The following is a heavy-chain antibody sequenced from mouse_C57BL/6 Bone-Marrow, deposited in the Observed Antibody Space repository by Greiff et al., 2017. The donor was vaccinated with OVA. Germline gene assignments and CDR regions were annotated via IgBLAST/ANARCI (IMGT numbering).Heavy chain of an antibody. D-gene: IGHD2-1*01. CDR2: IYPRSGNT. J-gene: IGHJ4*01. CDR3: ARRGGNYVYYYAMDY. Sequence: VNVVESGAELARPGASVKLSCKASGYTFTSYGISWVKQRTGQGLEWIGEIYPRSGNTYYNEKFKGKATLTADKSSSTAYMELRSLTSEDSAVYFCARRGGNYVYYYAMDYWGQGTSVTVSS. V-gene: IGHV1-81*01. CDR1: GYTFTSYG.